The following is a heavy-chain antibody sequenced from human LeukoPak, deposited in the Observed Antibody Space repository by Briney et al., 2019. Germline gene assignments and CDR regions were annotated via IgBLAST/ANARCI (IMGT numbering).Heavy chain of an antibody. CDR3: TRAGGLVRGVHYYYYMDV. CDR1: GFTFSTYG. Sequence: PGGSLRLSCAASGFTFSTYGMHWVRQAPGKGLEWMAFIRYDGSDKYYADSVKGRFTISRDNSKNTLSLQMNSLRPDDTAVYYCTRAGGLVRGVHYYYYMDVWGKGTTVTISS. D-gene: IGHD3-10*01. CDR2: IRYDGSDK. V-gene: IGHV3-30*02. J-gene: IGHJ6*03.